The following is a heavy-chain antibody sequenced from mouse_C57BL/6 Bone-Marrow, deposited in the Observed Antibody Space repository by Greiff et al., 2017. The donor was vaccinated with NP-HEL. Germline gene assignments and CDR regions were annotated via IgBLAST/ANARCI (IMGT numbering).Heavy chain of an antibody. V-gene: IGHV1-85*01. Sequence: QVQLKESGPELVKPGASVKLSCKASGYTFTSYDINWVKQRPGQGLEWIGWIYPRDGSTKYNEKFKGKATLTVDTSSSTAYMELHSLTSEDSAVYFCARSGAIYYGNSYYAMDYWGQGTSVTVSS. J-gene: IGHJ4*01. CDR3: ARSGAIYYGNSYYAMDY. D-gene: IGHD2-1*01. CDR1: GYTFTSYD. CDR2: IYPRDGST.